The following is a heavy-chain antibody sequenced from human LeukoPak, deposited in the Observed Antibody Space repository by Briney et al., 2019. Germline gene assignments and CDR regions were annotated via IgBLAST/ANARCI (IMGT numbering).Heavy chain of an antibody. CDR2: INPNSGGT. D-gene: IGHD6-19*01. CDR3: AIASAVAGTW. Sequence: ASVKVSCKASGYTFTGYYMHWVRQAPGQGLEWMGWINPNSGGTNCAQKFQGRVNMTRDASISTAYMELSRLRSDDTAVYYCAIASAVAGTWWGQGTLVTVSS. V-gene: IGHV1-2*02. J-gene: IGHJ4*02. CDR1: GYTFTGYY.